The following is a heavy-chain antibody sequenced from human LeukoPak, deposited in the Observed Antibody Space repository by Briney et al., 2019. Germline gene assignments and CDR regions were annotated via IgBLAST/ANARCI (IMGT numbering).Heavy chain of an antibody. Sequence: GGSLRLSCAASGFTFSSYWMSWVRQAPGKGLEWVANIKQDGSEKYYVDSVKGRFTISRDNSKNTLYLQMNSLRAEDTAVYYCAKDFSILWFGELFSGSLDYWGQGTLVTVSS. V-gene: IGHV3-7*01. CDR2: IKQDGSEK. D-gene: IGHD3-10*01. CDR1: GFTFSSYW. J-gene: IGHJ4*02. CDR3: AKDFSILWFGELFSGSLDY.